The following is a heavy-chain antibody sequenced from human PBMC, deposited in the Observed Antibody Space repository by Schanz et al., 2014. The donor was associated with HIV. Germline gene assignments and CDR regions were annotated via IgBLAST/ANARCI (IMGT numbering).Heavy chain of an antibody. Sequence: QVQLVQSGAEVKKPGASVRVSCKTSGYIFTSNGISWVRQAPGQGLEWMGWISPSNGNTNYAQKFQGRVTMTTDTSTSTAYMDRRSLRSDDTAVYYCAREKTTLNWFDPWGQGTLVTVSS. J-gene: IGHJ5*02. CDR3: AREKTTLNWFDP. CDR2: ISPSNGNT. V-gene: IGHV1-18*01. CDR1: GYIFTSNG.